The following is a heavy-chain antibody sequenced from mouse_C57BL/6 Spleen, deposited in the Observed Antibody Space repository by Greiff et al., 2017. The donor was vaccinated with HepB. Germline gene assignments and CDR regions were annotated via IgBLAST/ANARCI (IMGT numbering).Heavy chain of an antibody. J-gene: IGHJ4*01. Sequence: EVNLVESGEGLVKPGGSLKLSCAASGFTFSSYAMSWVRQTPEKRLEWVAYISSGGDYIYYADTVKGRFTISRDNARNTLYLQMSSLKSEDTAMYYCTRGRYGNYDYAMDYWGQGTSVTVSS. CDR1: GFTFSSYA. CDR3: TRGRYGNYDYAMDY. V-gene: IGHV5-9-1*02. CDR2: ISSGGDYI. D-gene: IGHD2-1*01.